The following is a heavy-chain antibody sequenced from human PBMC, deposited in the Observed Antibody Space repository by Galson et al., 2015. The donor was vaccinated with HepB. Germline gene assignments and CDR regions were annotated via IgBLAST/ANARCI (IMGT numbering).Heavy chain of an antibody. CDR3: AKDHPSSGWPAFDY. Sequence: SLRLSCAVSGFSVDSRAMSWVRQAPGKSFEWLSSISNNAGKTYYAGSVRGRFTISRDESTNSVFLQMDSLRADDTAVYYCAKDHPSSGWPAFDYWSQGALVIVSS. CDR2: ISNNAGKT. CDR1: GFSVDSRA. J-gene: IGHJ4*02. D-gene: IGHD6-19*01. V-gene: IGHV3-23*01.